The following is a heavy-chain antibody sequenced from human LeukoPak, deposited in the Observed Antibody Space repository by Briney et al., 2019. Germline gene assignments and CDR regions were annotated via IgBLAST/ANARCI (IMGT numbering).Heavy chain of an antibody. D-gene: IGHD1-26*01. J-gene: IGHJ3*02. CDR3: ARGHSDPYYRAFDI. V-gene: IGHV3-74*01. Sequence: GRSLRLSCAASGFTFSNYWMHWVRQAPGKGPVWVSQIKGDGSTTTYADSVKGRFTISRDNAKNTLYLQMNSLGAEDMAVYYCARGHSDPYYRAFDIWGQGTLVTVSS. CDR1: GFTFSNYW. CDR2: IKGDGSTT.